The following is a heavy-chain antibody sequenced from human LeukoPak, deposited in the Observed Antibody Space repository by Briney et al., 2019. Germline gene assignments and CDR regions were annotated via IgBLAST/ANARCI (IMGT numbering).Heavy chain of an antibody. J-gene: IGHJ4*02. D-gene: IGHD3-22*01. V-gene: IGHV1-58*01. CDR2: IVVGSGNT. Sequence: GTSVKVSCKASGFTFTSSAVQWVRRARGQRLEWIGWIVVGSGNTNYAQKFQERVTITRDMSTSTAYMELSSLRSEDTVVYYCAAFYDSSGYDYFDYWGQGTLVTVSS. CDR3: AAFYDSSGYDYFDY. CDR1: GFTFTSSA.